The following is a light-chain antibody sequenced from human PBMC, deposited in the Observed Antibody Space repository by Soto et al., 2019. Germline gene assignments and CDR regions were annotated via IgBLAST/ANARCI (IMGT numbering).Light chain of an antibody. Sequence: AIRMTQSPSSFSASTGDRVTITCRASQGISSYLAWYQQKPGKAPKLLIYAASTLQSGVPSRFSGSGSGTDFILTISCLQSEDFATYYCQQYYSYPYTFGQGTKVDIK. CDR1: QGISSY. J-gene: IGKJ2*01. V-gene: IGKV1-8*01. CDR3: QQYYSYPYT. CDR2: AAS.